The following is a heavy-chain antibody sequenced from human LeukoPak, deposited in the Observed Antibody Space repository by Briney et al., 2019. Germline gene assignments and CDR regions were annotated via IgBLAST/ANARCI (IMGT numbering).Heavy chain of an antibody. D-gene: IGHD2-2*02. Sequence: PGGSLRLSCAASGFTFSSYSTNWVRQAPGKGLEWVSSISSSSSYIYYADSVKGRFTISRDNAKNSLYLQMNSLRAEDTAVYHCARVRSCSSTSCYTPLYHYYYYMDVWGKGTTVTVSS. V-gene: IGHV3-21*01. J-gene: IGHJ6*03. CDR1: GFTFSSYS. CDR3: ARVRSCSSTSCYTPLYHYYYYMDV. CDR2: ISSSSSYI.